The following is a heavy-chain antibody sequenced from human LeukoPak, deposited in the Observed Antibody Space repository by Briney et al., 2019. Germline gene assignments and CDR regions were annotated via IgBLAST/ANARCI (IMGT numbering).Heavy chain of an antibody. J-gene: IGHJ4*02. CDR3: ARGIQLWLNYFDY. Sequence: ASVKVSFKASGYTFTSYDINWVRQATGQGLEWMGWMNPNSGNTGYAQKFQGRVTMTRNTSMSTAYMELSSLRSEDTAVYYCARGIQLWLNYFDYWGQGTLVTVSS. V-gene: IGHV1-8*01. CDR2: MNPNSGNT. D-gene: IGHD5-18*01. CDR1: GYTFTSYD.